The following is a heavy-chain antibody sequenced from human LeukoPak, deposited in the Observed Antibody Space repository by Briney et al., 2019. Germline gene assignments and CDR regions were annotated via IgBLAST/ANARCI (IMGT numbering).Heavy chain of an antibody. CDR1: GFTFSSYG. CDR3: AKWRYFDWLLVFDY. J-gene: IGHJ4*02. CDR2: ISGSGGST. D-gene: IGHD3-9*01. Sequence: HAGGSLRLSCAASGFTFSSYGMSRVRQAPGKGLEWVSAISGSGGSTYYADSVKGRFTISRDNSKNTLYLQMNSLRAEDTAVYYCAKWRYFDWLLVFDYWGQGTLVTVSS. V-gene: IGHV3-23*01.